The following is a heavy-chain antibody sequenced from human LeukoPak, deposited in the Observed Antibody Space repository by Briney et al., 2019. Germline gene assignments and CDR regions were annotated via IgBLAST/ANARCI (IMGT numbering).Heavy chain of an antibody. CDR2: IYYSGST. Sequence: SETLSLTCTVSGGSISSSGYYWGWIHQPPGKGLEWIASIYYSGSTYYNPSLKSRVTISVDTSKNQLSLKLSSLTAADTAVYYCARHEYSGSYYGLSWFDPWGQGTLVTVSS. J-gene: IGHJ5*02. CDR3: ARHEYSGSYYGLSWFDP. CDR1: GGSISSSGYY. V-gene: IGHV4-39*01. D-gene: IGHD1-26*01.